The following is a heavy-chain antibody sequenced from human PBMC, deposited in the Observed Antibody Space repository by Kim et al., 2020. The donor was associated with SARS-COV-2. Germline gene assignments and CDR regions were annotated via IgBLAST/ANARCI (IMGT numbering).Heavy chain of an antibody. CDR1: GYTFTSYY. V-gene: IGHV1-46*01. CDR3: ARDLTPSFFTRFGELLDYFDY. J-gene: IGHJ4*02. CDR2: INPSGGST. Sequence: ASVKVSCKASGYTFTSYYMHWVRQAPGQGLEWMGIINPSGGSTSYAQKFQGRVTMTRDTSTSTVYMELSSLRSEDTAVYYCARDLTPSFFTRFGELLDYFDYWGQGTLVTVSS. D-gene: IGHD3-10*01.